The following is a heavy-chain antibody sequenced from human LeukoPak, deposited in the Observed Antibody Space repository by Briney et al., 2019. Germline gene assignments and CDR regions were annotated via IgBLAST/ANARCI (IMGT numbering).Heavy chain of an antibody. CDR2: IYYSGST. Sequence: PSETLSLTCTVSGGSISSHYWSWIRQPPGKGLEWIGNIYYSGSTNYNPSLKSRVTISVDTSKNQFSLKLSSVTAADPAVYYCARDQRATSSAAFDIWGQGTMVTVSS. V-gene: IGHV4-59*11. CDR1: GGSISSHY. J-gene: IGHJ3*02. CDR3: ARDQRATSSAAFDI. D-gene: IGHD2-2*01.